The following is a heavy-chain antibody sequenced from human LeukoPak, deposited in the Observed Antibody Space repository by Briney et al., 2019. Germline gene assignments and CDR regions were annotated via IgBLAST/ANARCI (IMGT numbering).Heavy chain of an antibody. D-gene: IGHD2/OR15-2a*01. CDR3: ARSMEYYYYYGMDV. J-gene: IGHJ6*02. V-gene: IGHV1-69*01. CDR1: GGTFSSYA. Sequence: SVTVSCTASGGTFSSYAISWVRQAPGQGLEWMGGIIPIFGTANYAQKFQGRVTITADESTSTAYMELSSLRSEDTAVYYCARSMEYYYYYGMDVWGQGTTVTVSS. CDR2: IIPIFGTA.